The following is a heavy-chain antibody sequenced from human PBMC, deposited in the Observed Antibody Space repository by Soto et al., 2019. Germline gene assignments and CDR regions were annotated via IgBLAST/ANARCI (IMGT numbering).Heavy chain of an antibody. J-gene: IGHJ6*02. CDR3: ASSLGGRMVD. CDR1: GTIFSSYT. Sequence: QVQLVQSGAEVKKPGSSVRVSCKASGTIFSSYTISWVRQAPGQGLEWMGRIIPILGETNSAQTFQGRVILTADTATNTAYMELNSLRLEDKALYYCASSLGGRMVDWCQGTTVTVS. V-gene: IGHV1-69*02. D-gene: IGHD3-16*01. CDR2: IIPILGET.